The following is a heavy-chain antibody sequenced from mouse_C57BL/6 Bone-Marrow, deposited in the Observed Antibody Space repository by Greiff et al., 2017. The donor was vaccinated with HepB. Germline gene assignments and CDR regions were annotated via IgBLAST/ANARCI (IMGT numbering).Heavy chain of an antibody. CDR3: ARRVGWYFDV. J-gene: IGHJ1*03. Sequence: QVHVKQPGAELVRPGTSVKLSCKASGYTFTSYWMHWVKQRPGQGLEWIGVIDPSDSYTNYNQKFKGKATLTVDTSSSTAYMQLSSLTSEDSAVYYCARRVGWYFDVWGTGTTVTVSS. CDR1: GYTFTSYW. D-gene: IGHD1-1*01. CDR2: IDPSDSYT. V-gene: IGHV1-59*01.